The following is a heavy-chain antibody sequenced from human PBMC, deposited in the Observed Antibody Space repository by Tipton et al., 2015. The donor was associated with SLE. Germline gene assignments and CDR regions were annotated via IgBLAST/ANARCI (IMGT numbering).Heavy chain of an antibody. CDR3: ARDRISTIVVITQGAFDI. Sequence: TLSLTCAVYGGSFSGYYWGWIRQPPGKGLEWIGSISYSGKTYYNPSLKSRVTISVDTSKNQFSLRLSSVTAADTAVYYCARDRISTIVVITQGAFDIWGQGTMVTVSS. D-gene: IGHD3-22*01. V-gene: IGHV4-34*11. J-gene: IGHJ3*02. CDR2: ISYSGKT. CDR1: GGSFSGYY.